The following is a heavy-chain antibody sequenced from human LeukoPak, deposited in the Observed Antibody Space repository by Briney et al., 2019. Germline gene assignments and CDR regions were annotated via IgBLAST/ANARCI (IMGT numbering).Heavy chain of an antibody. Sequence: GALVKVSCKASGYTFTSYYMHWVRQAPGQGLEWMGIINPSGGSTSYAQKFQGRVTMTRDTSTSTVYMELSSLRSEDTAVYYCARRPQYSGSYYDDAFDIWGQGTMVTVSS. CDR3: ARRPQYSGSYYDDAFDI. CDR1: GYTFTSYY. CDR2: INPSGGST. D-gene: IGHD1-26*01. V-gene: IGHV1-46*01. J-gene: IGHJ3*02.